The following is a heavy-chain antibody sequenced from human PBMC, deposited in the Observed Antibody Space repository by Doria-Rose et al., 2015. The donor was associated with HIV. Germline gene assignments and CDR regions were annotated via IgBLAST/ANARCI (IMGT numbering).Heavy chain of an antibody. CDR3: ARGEEQWLPRAEYFQH. Sequence: QVQLVQSGAEVKKPGSSVKVSCKASGGTFSSYAISWVRQAPGQGLERMGGIIPIFGTANHAQKFQGRDTITADESTSTAYMELSSLRSEDTAVYYCARGEEQWLPRAEYFQHWGQGTLVTVSS. CDR2: IIPIFGTA. V-gene: IGHV1-69*01. CDR1: GGTFSSYA. J-gene: IGHJ1*01. D-gene: IGHD6-19*01.